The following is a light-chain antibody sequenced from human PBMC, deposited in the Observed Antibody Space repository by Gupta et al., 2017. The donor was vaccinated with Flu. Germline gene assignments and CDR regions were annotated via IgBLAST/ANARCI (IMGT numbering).Light chain of an antibody. V-gene: IGLV3-25*02. Sequence: SDDLTQPPSVSVSPGQTARITCSGDALAKHYTYWYQKKPGQAPLLIIYKDVERPSGIPERFSGSSSGTTVTLIISGAQAEDEADYYCQSKDITVTYEIFGGGTRLTIL. CDR1: ALAKHY. CDR3: QSKDITVTYEI. CDR2: KDV. J-gene: IGLJ2*01.